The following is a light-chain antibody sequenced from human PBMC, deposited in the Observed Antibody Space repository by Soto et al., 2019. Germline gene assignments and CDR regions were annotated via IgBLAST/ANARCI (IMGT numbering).Light chain of an antibody. CDR2: DAS. Sequence: EVVLTQSPGSLSLSPGDRATLSCRASQSLVNTYVAWYQQKAGQAPRLLIFDASTRATGIPDRFSGSGSGTDFTLSISRLDPEDFAVYYCQSYGSSRTFGHGTKVEI. J-gene: IGKJ1*01. V-gene: IGKV3-20*01. CDR3: QSYGSSRT. CDR1: QSLVNTY.